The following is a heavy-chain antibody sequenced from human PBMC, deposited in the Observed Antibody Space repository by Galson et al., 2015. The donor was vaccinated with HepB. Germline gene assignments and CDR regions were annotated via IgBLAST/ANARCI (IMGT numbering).Heavy chain of an antibody. CDR1: GFTFSSYS. CDR3: AQAEVVVAAFDY. V-gene: IGHV3-21*01. CDR2: ISSSSSYI. D-gene: IGHD2-15*01. J-gene: IGHJ4*02. Sequence: SLRLSCAASGFTFSSYSMNWVRQAPGKGLEWVSSISSSSSYIYYADSVKGRFTISRDNAKNSLYLQMNSLRAEDTAVYYCAQAEVVVAAFDYWGQGTLVTVSS.